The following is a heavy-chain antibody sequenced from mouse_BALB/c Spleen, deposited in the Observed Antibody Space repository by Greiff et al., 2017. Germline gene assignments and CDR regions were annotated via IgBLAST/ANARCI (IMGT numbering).Heavy chain of an antibody. Sequence: VQLQQSGAELVRPGASVKLSCTASGFNIKDYYMHWVKQRPEQGLEWIGWIDPENGDTEYAPKFQGKATMTADTSSNTAYLQLSSLTSEDTAVYYCNACHYGSSYDGYFDVWGAGTTVTVSS. V-gene: IGHV14-4*02. CDR2: IDPENGDT. D-gene: IGHD1-1*01. J-gene: IGHJ1*01. CDR1: GFNIKDYY. CDR3: NACHYGSSYDGYFDV.